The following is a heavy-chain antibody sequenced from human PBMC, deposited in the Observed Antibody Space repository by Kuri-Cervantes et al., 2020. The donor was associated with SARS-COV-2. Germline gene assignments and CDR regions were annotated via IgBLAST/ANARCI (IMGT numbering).Heavy chain of an antibody. D-gene: IGHD6-19*01. CDR2: IIPIFGTA. Sequence: SVKVSCKASGYTFTGYYMHWVRQAPGQGLEWMGGIIPIFGTANYARKFQGRVTITTDESTSTAYMELSSLRSEDTAVYYCASTILGLNSSGWYGYFDYWGQGTLVTVSS. V-gene: IGHV1-69*05. CDR3: ASTILGLNSSGWYGYFDY. J-gene: IGHJ4*02. CDR1: GYTFTGYY.